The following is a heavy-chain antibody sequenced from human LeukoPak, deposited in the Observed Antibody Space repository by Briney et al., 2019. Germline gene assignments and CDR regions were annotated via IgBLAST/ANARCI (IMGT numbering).Heavy chain of an antibody. J-gene: IGHJ4*02. CDR3: ARLTTVTD. CDR1: GFTFSSYS. Sequence: GGSLRLSWAASGFTFSSYSMNLVRQAPWKGLEWVSSISSSSSYIYYADSVKGRFTISRDNAKNSLYLQMNSLRAEDTAVYYCARLTTVTDWGQGTLVTVSS. CDR2: ISSSSSYI. V-gene: IGHV3-21*01. D-gene: IGHD4-17*01.